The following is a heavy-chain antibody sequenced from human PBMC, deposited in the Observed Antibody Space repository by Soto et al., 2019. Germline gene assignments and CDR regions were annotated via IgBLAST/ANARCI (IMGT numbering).Heavy chain of an antibody. CDR2: IYGAGFT. V-gene: IGHV3-53*01. D-gene: IGHD3-10*01. Sequence: PGGSLRLSCAASGLNGSSNHRSRVRQAPGKGLEWVSVIYGAGFTYYADSVKGRFTISRDNSKNTLSLQMNSLRAEDTAVYYCARAYYGSGSYRPGSYYFDYWGQGALVTVSS. J-gene: IGHJ4*02. CDR1: GLNGSSNH. CDR3: ARAYYGSGSYRPGSYYFDY.